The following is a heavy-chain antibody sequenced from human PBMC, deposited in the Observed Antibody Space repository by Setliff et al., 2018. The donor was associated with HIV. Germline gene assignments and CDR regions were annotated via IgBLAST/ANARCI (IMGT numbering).Heavy chain of an antibody. CDR1: GGSISSSNW. Sequence: SETLSLTCAVSGGSISSSNWWSWVRQPPGKGLEWIGEIYHSGSTNYNPSLQSRVTISVDKSKNQFSLRLRSVTAADTAIYYCARDGDFYDTSGYYSVLDAFDIWGQGTMVTVSS. J-gene: IGHJ3*02. V-gene: IGHV4-4*02. CDR2: IYHSGST. CDR3: ARDGDFYDTSGYYSVLDAFDI. D-gene: IGHD3-22*01.